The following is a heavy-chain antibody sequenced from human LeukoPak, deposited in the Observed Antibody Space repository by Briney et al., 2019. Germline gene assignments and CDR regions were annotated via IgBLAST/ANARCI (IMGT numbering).Heavy chain of an antibody. J-gene: IGHJ4*02. V-gene: IGHV4-61*01. CDR2: IYYSGST. CDR3: ARHCGGDCYYFDY. D-gene: IGHD2-21*02. Sequence: SETLSLTCTVSGGSVSSGSYYWSWIRQPPGKGLEWIGYIYYSGSTNYNPSLKSRVTISVDTSKNQFSLKLSSLTAADTAVYYCARHCGGDCYYFDYWGQGTLVTVSS. CDR1: GGSVSSGSYY.